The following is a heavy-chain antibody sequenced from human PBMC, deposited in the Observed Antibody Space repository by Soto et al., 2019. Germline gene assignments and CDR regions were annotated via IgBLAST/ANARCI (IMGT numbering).Heavy chain of an antibody. J-gene: IGHJ4*02. D-gene: IGHD1-26*01. V-gene: IGHV3-30*03. Sequence: QVQLLESGGGVVQPGRSLRLSCAASGFTFSHNGMHWVRQAPGKGLEWVAVISYDGTNKYYADSVKGRFAISRDNSKNTLYLQMNSLRTDDTAVYYCAGLGASLHYFDYWGQGTLVTVSS. CDR3: AGLGASLHYFDY. CDR1: GFTFSHNG. CDR2: ISYDGTNK.